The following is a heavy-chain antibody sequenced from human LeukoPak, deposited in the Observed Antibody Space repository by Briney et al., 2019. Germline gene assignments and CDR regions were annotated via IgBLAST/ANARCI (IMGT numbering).Heavy chain of an antibody. Sequence: GGSLRLSCAASGFTFSSYAMSWVRQAPGKGLEWVSAISGSGGGTYYADSVKGRFTISRDNSKNTLYLQMNSLRAEDTAVYYCAREITMIVVVVYFDYWGQGTLVTVSS. CDR1: GFTFSSYA. CDR2: ISGSGGGT. CDR3: AREITMIVVVVYFDY. D-gene: IGHD3-22*01. V-gene: IGHV3-23*01. J-gene: IGHJ4*02.